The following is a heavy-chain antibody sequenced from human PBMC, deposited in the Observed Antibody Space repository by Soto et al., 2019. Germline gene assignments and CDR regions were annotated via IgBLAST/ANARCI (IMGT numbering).Heavy chain of an antibody. CDR2: IRSSGATI. CDR1: GFTFSDYY. CDR3: VRVISGQRWLQFTYHYYYYMDV. J-gene: IGHJ6*03. Sequence: QVQLVESGGGLVKPGGSLRLSCAASGFTFSDYYMSWIHQAPGQGLEWISYIRSSGATIYYADSLKGRFTISRDNAKNSLYLQMNSLRVEDTAVYYCVRVISGQRWLQFTYHYYYYMDVWGKGTTVTVSS. V-gene: IGHV3-11*01. D-gene: IGHD6-19*01.